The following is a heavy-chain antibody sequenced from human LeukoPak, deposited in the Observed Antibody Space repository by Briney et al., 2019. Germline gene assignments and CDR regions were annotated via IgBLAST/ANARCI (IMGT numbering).Heavy chain of an antibody. J-gene: IGHJ6*02. D-gene: IGHD5-18*01. V-gene: IGHV3-74*01. Sequence: GGSLRLSCAASGFTFSNYMMHWVRQAPGKGLVWVSHINSDGSITSYADSVKGRFTISRDNAKNTLYLQMNSLRAEDTAVYYCARDAVDTANAVWGQGTTVTVSS. CDR1: GFTFSNYM. CDR3: ARDAVDTANAV. CDR2: INSDGSIT.